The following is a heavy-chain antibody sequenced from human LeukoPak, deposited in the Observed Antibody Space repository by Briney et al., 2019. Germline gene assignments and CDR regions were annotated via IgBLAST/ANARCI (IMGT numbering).Heavy chain of an antibody. CDR1: GDSISSGGNY. CDR2: IYHSGST. Sequence: SQTLSLACTVSGDSISSGGNYWSRIRQPPGKGMERIGYIYHSGSTYYNPSHKSRVTISVDTSTNQFSLELRSVTAADTAVYYCARDGYGVTGYYYYMDDWGKGPTVTVSS. J-gene: IGHJ6*03. V-gene: IGHV4-30-2*01. CDR3: ARDGYGVTGYYYYMDD. D-gene: IGHD5-18*01.